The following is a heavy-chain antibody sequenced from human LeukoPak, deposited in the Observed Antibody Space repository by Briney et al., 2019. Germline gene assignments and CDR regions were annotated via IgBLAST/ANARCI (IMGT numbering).Heavy chain of an antibody. CDR3: ATEERGTRDAFDL. Sequence: GGSLRLSCATSGFTFNNYAMHWVRQAPGKGLEWVAIIWHDGSDRYYTNSVRGRFTISRDDSKNTLYLQMNSLRVEDTAVYFCATEERGTRDAFDLWGRGTMVTVSS. CDR2: IWHDGSDR. CDR1: GFTFNNYA. J-gene: IGHJ3*01. D-gene: IGHD3-16*01. V-gene: IGHV3-33*01.